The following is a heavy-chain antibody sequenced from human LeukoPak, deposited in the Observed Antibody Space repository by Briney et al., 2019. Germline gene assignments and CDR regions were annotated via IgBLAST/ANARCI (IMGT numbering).Heavy chain of an antibody. CDR3: AKASNDYTGGWFDSLDY. D-gene: IGHD6-19*01. CDR2: VSYNGSNK. CDR1: GFTLNTYV. J-gene: IGHJ4*02. Sequence: GGSLRLSCAASGFTLNTYVMHWVRQAPGKGLEWVAVVSYNGSNKYYGDSVKGRFILSRDNSKNTLYLQMNSLRAEDTAVYYCAKASNDYTGGWFDSLDYWGQGTLVTVSS. V-gene: IGHV3-30*18.